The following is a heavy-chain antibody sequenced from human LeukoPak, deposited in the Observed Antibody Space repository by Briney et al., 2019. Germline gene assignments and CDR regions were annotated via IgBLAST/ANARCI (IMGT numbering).Heavy chain of an antibody. CDR3: VRVGREYDFWSGYYPYYFDY. Sequence: PSETLSLTCTVSGGSISSGSYYWSWIRQPPGKGLEWIGEINHSGSTNYNPSLKSRVTISVDTSKNQFSLKLSSVTAADTAVYYCVRVGREYDFWSGYYPYYFDYWGQGTLVTVSS. CDR2: INHSGST. J-gene: IGHJ4*02. V-gene: IGHV4-39*07. CDR1: GGSISSGSYY. D-gene: IGHD3-3*01.